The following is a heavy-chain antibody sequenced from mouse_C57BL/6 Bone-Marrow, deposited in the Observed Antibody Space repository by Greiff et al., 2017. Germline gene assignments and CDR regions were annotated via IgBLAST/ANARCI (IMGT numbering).Heavy chain of an antibody. J-gene: IGHJ2*01. V-gene: IGHV14-1*01. CDR1: GFTINDYY. Sequence: VKLQQSGAELVRPGASVQLSCTASGFTINDYYMHWVKPRPEQGMEWNGRIDTEDGDTVYAPKFQGKATMTADTSSNTVYLQLSSLTAADTAVHYCTTSGDYWGQGTTLTVSS. D-gene: IGHD3-1*01. CDR3: TTSGDY. CDR2: IDTEDGDT.